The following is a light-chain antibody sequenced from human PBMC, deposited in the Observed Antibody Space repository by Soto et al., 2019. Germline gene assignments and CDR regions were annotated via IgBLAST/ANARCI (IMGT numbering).Light chain of an antibody. CDR1: QSISNY. CDR3: QQSYSTPRT. CDR2: AAS. Sequence: DIPMTQSPSSLSASVGDRVTITCRASQSISNYLNWYQQKPGKAPKLLMYAASSLQSGVPSRFGGSGSGTDFTLTISSRQPEDFATYYCQQSYSTPRTFGQGTKVEIK. V-gene: IGKV1-39*01. J-gene: IGKJ1*01.